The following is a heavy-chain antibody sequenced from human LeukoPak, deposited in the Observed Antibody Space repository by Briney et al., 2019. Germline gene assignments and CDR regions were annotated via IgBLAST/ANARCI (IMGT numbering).Heavy chain of an antibody. Sequence: ASVKVSCKASGYTFSIYNMHWVRQAPGQGLEWMGIINPSGGTSYAQKLQGRITMTRDTSTVYMELSSLRSEDTAVYYCARDVRYCSSSSCLVLDYWGQGTLVTVSS. CDR2: INPSGGT. CDR3: ARDVRYCSSSSCLVLDY. CDR1: GYTFSIYN. J-gene: IGHJ4*02. D-gene: IGHD2-2*01. V-gene: IGHV1-46*01.